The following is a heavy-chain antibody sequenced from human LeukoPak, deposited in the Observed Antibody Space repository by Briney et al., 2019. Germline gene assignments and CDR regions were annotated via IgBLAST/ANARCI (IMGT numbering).Heavy chain of an antibody. D-gene: IGHD3-22*01. CDR2: IYYSGST. CDR1: GGSISSGGYS. CDR3: ARVSSSAPDY. V-gene: IGHV4-30-4*08. Sequence: PSETPSLTCAVSGGSISSGGYSWSWIRQPPGKGLEWIGYIYYSGSTYYNPSLKSRVTISVDTSKNQFSLKLSSVTAADTAVYYCARVSSSAPDYWGQGTLVTVSS. J-gene: IGHJ4*02.